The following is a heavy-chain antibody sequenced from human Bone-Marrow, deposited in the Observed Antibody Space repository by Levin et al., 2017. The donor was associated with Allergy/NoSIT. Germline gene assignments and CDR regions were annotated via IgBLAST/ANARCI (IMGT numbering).Heavy chain of an antibody. CDR2: IKKDGSEK. CDR1: GFTFSSYW. CDR3: ARDSGWLQSDVFDI. D-gene: IGHD5-24*01. J-gene: IGHJ3*02. V-gene: IGHV3-7*01. Sequence: GGSLRLSCAASGFTFSSYWMNWVRQAPGKGLEWVANIKKDGSEKHYVDSVKGRFTISRDNAKNSLYLQMNSLRAEDTAMYYCARDSGWLQSDVFDIWGQGTMVTVSS.